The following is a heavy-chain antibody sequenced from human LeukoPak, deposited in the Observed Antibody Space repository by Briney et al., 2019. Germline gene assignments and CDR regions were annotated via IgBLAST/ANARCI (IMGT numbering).Heavy chain of an antibody. CDR3: ANLGSPSGSSGYQTVGEYFQH. V-gene: IGHV3-30-3*01. J-gene: IGHJ1*01. CDR1: GFTFSSYA. Sequence: GGSLRLSCAASGFTFSSYAMHWVRQAPGKGLEWVAVISYDGSNKYYADSVKGRFTISRDNSKNTLYLQMNSLRAEDTAVYYCANLGSPSGSSGYQTVGEYFQHWGQGTLVTVSS. CDR2: ISYDGSNK. D-gene: IGHD3-22*01.